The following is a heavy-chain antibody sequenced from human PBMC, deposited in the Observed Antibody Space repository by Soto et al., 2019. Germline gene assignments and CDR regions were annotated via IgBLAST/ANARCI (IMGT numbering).Heavy chain of an antibody. D-gene: IGHD6-19*01. Sequence: PSETLSLICTVSGGSISSYYWSWIRQPPGKGLEWIGYIYYSGSTNYNPSLTSRVTISVDTSKNQFSLKLSSVAAADTAVYYCARHAQEPGYSSGWYSAFDIWGQGTMVTVSS. V-gene: IGHV4-59*08. CDR2: IYYSGST. CDR3: ARHAQEPGYSSGWYSAFDI. J-gene: IGHJ3*02. CDR1: GGSISSYY.